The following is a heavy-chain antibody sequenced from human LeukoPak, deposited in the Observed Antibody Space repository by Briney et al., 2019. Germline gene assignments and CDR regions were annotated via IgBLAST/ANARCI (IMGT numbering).Heavy chain of an antibody. D-gene: IGHD3-9*01. CDR1: GYTFTSYG. V-gene: IGHV1-18*04. J-gene: IGHJ6*04. CDR2: ISAYNGNT. CDR3: ARARSSVYDILTGYYQRTNYYYGMDV. Sequence: ASVKVSCKASGYTFTSYGISWVRQAPGQGLEWMGWISAYNGNTNYAQKLQGRATMTTDTSTSTAYMELRSLRSDDTAVYYCARARSSVYDILTGYYQRTNYYYGMDVWGKGTTVTVSS.